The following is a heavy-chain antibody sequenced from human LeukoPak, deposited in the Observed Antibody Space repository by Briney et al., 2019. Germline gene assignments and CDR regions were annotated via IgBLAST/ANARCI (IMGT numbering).Heavy chain of an antibody. V-gene: IGHV4-59*12. J-gene: IGHJ4*02. CDR1: GGSISSYY. Sequence: SETLSLTCTVPGGSISSYYWSWIRQPPGKGLEWSGYIYYSGSTNYNPSLKSRVTISVDTSKNQFSLKLSSVTAADTAVYYCARGGDSGYGSGVGDYWGQGTLVTVSS. D-gene: IGHD3-10*01. CDR3: ARGGDSGYGSGVGDY. CDR2: IYYSGST.